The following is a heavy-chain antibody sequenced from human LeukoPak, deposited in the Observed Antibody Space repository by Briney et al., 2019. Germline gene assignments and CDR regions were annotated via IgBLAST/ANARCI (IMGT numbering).Heavy chain of an antibody. Sequence: GGSLRLSCAASGFTFSSFEMNWVRQAPGKGLEWVSYISSSGITIYYADSVKGRFTISRDNAKNSLYLQMNSLRAEDTAVYYCARGYFGSGFNDYWGQGTLVPVSS. J-gene: IGHJ4*02. CDR2: ISSSGITI. CDR1: GFTFSSFE. CDR3: ARGYFGSGFNDY. D-gene: IGHD3-10*01. V-gene: IGHV3-48*03.